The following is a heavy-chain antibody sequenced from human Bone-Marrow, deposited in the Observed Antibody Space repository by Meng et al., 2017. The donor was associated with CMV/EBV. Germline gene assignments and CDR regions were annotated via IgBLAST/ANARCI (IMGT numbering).Heavy chain of an antibody. Sequence: GESLKISCAASGFTFTDARMSWVRQAPGRGLEWVSAVYNGGQTYYVDSVKGRFTISRDNSKNTLYLQMNTLRAEDTAEYYCATAPNGYYFDYWGQGTLVTVSS. CDR1: GFTFTDAR. V-gene: IGHV3-53*01. CDR3: ATAPNGYYFDY. CDR2: VYNGGQT. J-gene: IGHJ4*02.